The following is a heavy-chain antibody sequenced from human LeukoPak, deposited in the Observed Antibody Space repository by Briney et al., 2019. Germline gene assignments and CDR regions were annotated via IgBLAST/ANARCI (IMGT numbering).Heavy chain of an antibody. CDR3: ARNYYDSSGYYFDY. D-gene: IGHD3-22*01. J-gene: IGHJ4*02. CDR2: INSDGSTT. Sequence: GGSLRLSCAASGFTFSSYWMHWVRQAPGKGLVWVSRINSDGSTTTYADSVKGRFTISRDNAKNTLYLQMNSLRAEDTAVYYCARNYYDSSGYYFDYWGQGTLVTVSS. CDR1: GFTFSSYW. V-gene: IGHV3-74*01.